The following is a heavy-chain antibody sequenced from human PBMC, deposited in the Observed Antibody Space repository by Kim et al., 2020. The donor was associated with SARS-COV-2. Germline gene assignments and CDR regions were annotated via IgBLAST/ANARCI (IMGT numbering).Heavy chain of an antibody. CDR2: INHSGST. V-gene: IGHV4-34*01. Sequence: SETLSLTCAVYGGSFSGYYWSWIRQPPGKGLEWIGEINHSGSTNYNPSLKSRVTISVDTSKNQFSLKLSSVTAADTAVYYCASLGGWYYDFWSGSGGSAEYGMDVWGQVTTVTVSS. J-gene: IGHJ6*02. CDR1: GGSFSGYY. CDR3: ASLGGWYYDFWSGSGGSAEYGMDV. D-gene: IGHD3-3*01.